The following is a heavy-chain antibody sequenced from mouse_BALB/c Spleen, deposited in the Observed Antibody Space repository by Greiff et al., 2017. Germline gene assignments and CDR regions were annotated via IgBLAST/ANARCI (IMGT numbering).Heavy chain of an antibody. J-gene: IGHJ1*01. V-gene: IGHV3-8*02. D-gene: IGHD2-2*01. Sequence: EVQLQESGPSLVKPSQTLSLTCSVTGDSITSGYWNWIRKFPGNKLEYMGYISYSGSTYYNPSLKSRISITRDTSKNQYYLQLNSVTTEDTATYYCARYLYGYDGDWYFDVWGAGTTVTVSS. CDR3: ARYLYGYDGDWYFDV. CDR1: GDSITSGY. CDR2: ISYSGST.